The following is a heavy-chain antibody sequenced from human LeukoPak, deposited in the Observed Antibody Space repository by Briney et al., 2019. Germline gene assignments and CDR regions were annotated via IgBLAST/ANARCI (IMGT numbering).Heavy chain of an antibody. CDR2: ISGSGGST. D-gene: IGHD3-22*01. Sequence: GGSLRLSCAASGFTFSSYAMSWVRQAPGKGVEWVSAISGSGGSTYYADSVKGRFTISRDNSQNPLYLQMNSLRAEDTAVYYCAKGLHITMIVVVTSGYFDYWGQGTLVTVSS. J-gene: IGHJ4*02. CDR3: AKGLHITMIVVVTSGYFDY. V-gene: IGHV3-23*01. CDR1: GFTFSSYA.